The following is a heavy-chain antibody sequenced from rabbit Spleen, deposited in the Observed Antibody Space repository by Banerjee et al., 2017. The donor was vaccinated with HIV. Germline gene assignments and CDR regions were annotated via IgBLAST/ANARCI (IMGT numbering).Heavy chain of an antibody. V-gene: IGHV1S40*01. CDR2: IYGGSSGST. J-gene: IGHJ4*01. CDR3: VRDVAARFGL. Sequence: QSLEESGGGLVQPEGSLALTCTASGFTISSSYYMCWVRQAPGKGLEWIACIYGGSSGSTYYASWAKGRFTISKTSSTTVTLQMTSLSAADTATYFCVRDVAARFGLWGPGTLVTVS. D-gene: IGHD4-1*01. CDR1: GFTISSSYY.